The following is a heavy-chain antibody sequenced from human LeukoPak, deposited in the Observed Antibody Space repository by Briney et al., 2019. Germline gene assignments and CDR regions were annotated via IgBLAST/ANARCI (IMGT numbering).Heavy chain of an antibody. D-gene: IGHD3-22*01. CDR3: AREMSSYYYDTSGHFDY. V-gene: IGHV3-21*01. J-gene: IGHJ4*02. CDR1: GFTFSSYN. Sequence: TGGSLRFSCAASGFTFSSYNMNWVRQAPGKGLEWVSSISSSSSYIYYADSVKGRFTISRDSAKNSLYLQMNSLRAEDTAVYYCAREMSSYYYDTSGHFDYWGQGTLVTVSS. CDR2: ISSSSSYI.